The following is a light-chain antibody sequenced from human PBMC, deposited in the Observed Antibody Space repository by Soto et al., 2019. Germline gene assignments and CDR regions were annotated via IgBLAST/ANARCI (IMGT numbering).Light chain of an antibody. CDR3: SSYAGSSNV. V-gene: IGLV2-8*01. CDR1: SSDVGGYNY. Sequence: QSALTQPPSASGSPGQSVAISCTGTSSDVGGYNYVSWYQQHPGTAPKLMIYEVNKRPSGVPDRFSGSKSGNTASLTVSGLQAEDEADYHCSSYAGSSNVFGTGTKLTVL. J-gene: IGLJ1*01. CDR2: EVN.